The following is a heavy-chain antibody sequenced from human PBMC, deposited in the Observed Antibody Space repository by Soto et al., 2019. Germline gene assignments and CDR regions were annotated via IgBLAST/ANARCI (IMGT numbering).Heavy chain of an antibody. CDR2: FDPEDGET. D-gene: IGHD6-19*01. Sequence: ASVKVSCKVSGYTLTELSMHWVRQAPGKGLEWMGGFDPEDGETIYAQKFQGRVTMTEDTSTDTAYMELSILRSEDTAVYYCATAGYSSGWYSPGDYYYGMDVWGQGTTVTVSS. V-gene: IGHV1-24*01. CDR3: ATAGYSSGWYSPGDYYYGMDV. J-gene: IGHJ6*02. CDR1: GYTLTELS.